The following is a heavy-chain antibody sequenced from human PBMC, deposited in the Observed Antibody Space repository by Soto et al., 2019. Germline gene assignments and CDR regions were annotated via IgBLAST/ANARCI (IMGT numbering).Heavy chain of an antibody. D-gene: IGHD3-22*01. CDR3: AHRRSTYYYDSTFDP. Sequence: QITLKESGTTLVKPTRTLTLTCTFSGFSLSTSGVGVGWIRQPPGKALEWLALIYWDDDKRYSPSLKSRLTLTNDTSKHQVVLTMTNMDPVDTATYYCAHRRSTYYYDSTFDPWGQGTLVTVSS. CDR1: GFSLSTSGVG. V-gene: IGHV2-5*02. J-gene: IGHJ5*02. CDR2: IYWDDDK.